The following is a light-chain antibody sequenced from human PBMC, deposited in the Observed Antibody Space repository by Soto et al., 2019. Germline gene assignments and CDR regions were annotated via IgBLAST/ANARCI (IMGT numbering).Light chain of an antibody. CDR2: GAS. J-gene: IGKJ1*01. CDR1: QSVRSNY. V-gene: IGKV3-20*01. Sequence: VLTQSPGTLSLSPGDRARLSCRASQSVRSNYVAWYQQRPGQSPRLLIYGASNRATGIPDRFSGSASGTDFSLSISRLEPEDFGVYYCHQYGNSPRTFGQGTKVEIK. CDR3: HQYGNSPRT.